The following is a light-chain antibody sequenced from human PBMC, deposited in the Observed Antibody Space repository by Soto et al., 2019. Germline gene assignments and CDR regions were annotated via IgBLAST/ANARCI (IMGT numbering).Light chain of an antibody. J-gene: IGKJ1*01. Sequence: DIQMTQSPSSLSASVGDRVTITCRASPGISNYLAWYQQKPGKAPKLLIYAASTLHSGVPSRFSGSGSVTDFTLTISSLQPEDVATYYCQKYSSAPRTFGQGTKVEIK. CDR2: AAS. CDR3: QKYSSAPRT. CDR1: PGISNY. V-gene: IGKV1-27*01.